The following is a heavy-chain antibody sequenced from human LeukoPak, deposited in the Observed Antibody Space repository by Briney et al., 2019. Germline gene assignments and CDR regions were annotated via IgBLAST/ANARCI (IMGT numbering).Heavy chain of an antibody. Sequence: SVKVSCKASGGTFSSYAISWVRQAPGQGHEWMGGIIPIFGTANYAQKFQGRVTITADESTSTAYMELSSLRSEDTAVYYCARSFLWFGELFAAFDTWGQGTMVTVSS. CDR2: IIPIFGTA. J-gene: IGHJ3*02. D-gene: IGHD3-10*01. CDR3: ARSFLWFGELFAAFDT. V-gene: IGHV1-69*13. CDR1: GGTFSSYA.